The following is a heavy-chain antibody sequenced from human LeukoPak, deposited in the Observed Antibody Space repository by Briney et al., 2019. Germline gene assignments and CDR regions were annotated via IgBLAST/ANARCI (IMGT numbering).Heavy chain of an antibody. CDR1: GGSISDYY. V-gene: IGHV4-59*01. CDR2: IYYTGSI. Sequence: SETLSLTCTVSGGSISDYYWSWLRQPPGKGLEWIGYIYYTGSITYNPSLKSRVTISVDTSKNQFSLNLNSVTAADTAVYYCARGEGYYFDYWGQGTLVTVSS. CDR3: ARGEGYYFDY. J-gene: IGHJ4*02. D-gene: IGHD1-26*01.